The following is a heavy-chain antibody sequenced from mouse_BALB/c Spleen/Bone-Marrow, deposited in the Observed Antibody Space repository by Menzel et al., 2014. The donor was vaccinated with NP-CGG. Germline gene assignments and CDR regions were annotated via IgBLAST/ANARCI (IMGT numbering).Heavy chain of an antibody. D-gene: IGHD2-3*01. CDR2: ISYDGSN. CDR1: GYSITSGYY. CDR3: ARDWDGYYFDY. V-gene: IGHV3-6*02. J-gene: IGHJ2*01. Sequence: EVQLVESGPGLVKPSQSLSLTCSVTGYSITSGYYWNWIRQFPGNKLEWMGCISYDGSNNYNPSLKNRISITRDTSKNQFFLKLNSVTTEDTATYYCARDWDGYYFDYWGQGTTLTVSS.